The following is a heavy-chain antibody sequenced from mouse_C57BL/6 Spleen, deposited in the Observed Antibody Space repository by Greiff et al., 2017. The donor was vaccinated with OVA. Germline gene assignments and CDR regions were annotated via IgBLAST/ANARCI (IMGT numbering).Heavy chain of an antibody. CDR3: AREGVYDGYYEDFDY. Sequence: EVQLQQSGPELVKPGASVKISCKASGYTFTDYYMNRVKQSHGKSLEWIGDINPNNGGTSYNQKFKGKATLTVDKSSSTAYMELRSLTSEDSAVYYCAREGVYDGYYEDFDYWGQGTTLTVSS. CDR2: INPNNGGT. CDR1: GYTFTDYY. D-gene: IGHD2-3*01. J-gene: IGHJ2*01. V-gene: IGHV1-26*01.